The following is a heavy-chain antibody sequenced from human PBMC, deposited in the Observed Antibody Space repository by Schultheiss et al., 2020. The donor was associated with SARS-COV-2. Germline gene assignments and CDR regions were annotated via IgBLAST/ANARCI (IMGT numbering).Heavy chain of an antibody. CDR2: IYWNDDK. CDR1: GFSLSTSGVG. J-gene: IGHJ6*02. V-gene: IGHV2-5*01. D-gene: IGHD4-23*01. Sequence: SGPTLVKPTQTLTLTCTFSGFSLSTSGVGVGWIRQPPGKALEWLALIYWNDDKRYSPSLKSRLTISKDTSKSQVVLTMTNMDPVDTATYYCARNRGYGGNSNYYYYGMDVWGQGTTVTVSS. CDR3: ARNRGYGGNSNYYYYGMDV.